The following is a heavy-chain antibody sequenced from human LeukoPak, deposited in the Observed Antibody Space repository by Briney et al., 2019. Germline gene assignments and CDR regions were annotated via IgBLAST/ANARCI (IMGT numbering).Heavy chain of an antibody. Sequence: SETLSLTCTVSGVSMSSDYWSWIRQPAGKGLEWIGRIYSSGSVTYNPSLKSRVTMSVDTSKHQFSLRLTSVVAADTAVYYCARDFCGNGGWFDPWGQGTLVTVSS. CDR1: GVSMSSDY. J-gene: IGHJ5*02. CDR2: IYSSGSV. D-gene: IGHD2-8*01. CDR3: ARDFCGNGGWFDP. V-gene: IGHV4-4*07.